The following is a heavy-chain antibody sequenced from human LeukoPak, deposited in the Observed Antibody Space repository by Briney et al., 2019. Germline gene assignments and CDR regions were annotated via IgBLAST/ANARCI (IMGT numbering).Heavy chain of an antibody. D-gene: IGHD4-17*01. CDR1: GFTFSSYW. CDR3: ARDLGGDYNFDY. J-gene: IGHJ4*02. V-gene: IGHV3-7*01. CDR2: IKEDGSKK. Sequence: GGSLRLSCADSGFTFSSYWMSWVRQAPGKRLEWVANIKEDGSKKYYVDSVKGRFTISRDNAKNSLYLQMNSLRAEDTAVYYCARDLGGDYNFDYWGQGTLVTVSS.